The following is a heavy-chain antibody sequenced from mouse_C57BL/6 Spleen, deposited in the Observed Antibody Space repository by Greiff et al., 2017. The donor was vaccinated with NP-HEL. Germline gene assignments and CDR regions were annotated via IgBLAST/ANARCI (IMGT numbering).Heavy chain of an antibody. CDR2: ISNGGGST. J-gene: IGHJ2*01. V-gene: IGHV5-12*01. Sequence: EVMLVESGGGLVQPGGSLKLSCAASGFTFSDYYMHWVRQTPEKRLEWVAYISNGGGSTYYPDTVKGRFTISRDNAKNTLYLQMSRLKSEDTAMYYCARGRCDYWGQGTTLTVSS. CDR3: ARGRCDY. CDR1: GFTFSDYY.